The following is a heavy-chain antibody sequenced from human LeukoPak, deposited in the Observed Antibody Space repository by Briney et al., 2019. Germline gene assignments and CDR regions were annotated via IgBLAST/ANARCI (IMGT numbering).Heavy chain of an antibody. CDR2: MNPNSGNT. CDR3: ARAAGLWSIYDAFDI. V-gene: IGHV1-8*01. CDR1: GYTFTSYD. Sequence: ASVKVSCKASGYTFTSYDINWVRQATGQGFEWMRWMNPNSGNTGYAQKFQGRVTMTRNTSMSTAYMELSSLRSEDTAVYYCARAAGLWSIYDAFDIWGQGTMVTVSS. D-gene: IGHD5-18*01. J-gene: IGHJ3*02.